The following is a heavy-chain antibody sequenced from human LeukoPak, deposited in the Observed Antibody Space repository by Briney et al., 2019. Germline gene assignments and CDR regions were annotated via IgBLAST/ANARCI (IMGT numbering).Heavy chain of an antibody. D-gene: IGHD3-3*01. CDR2: ISGSGSST. CDR3: ARGIEEWLYLYY. V-gene: IGHV3-23*01. J-gene: IGHJ4*02. Sequence: GGSLRLSCAASGFIFTSYGLAWIRQAPGKGLEWVSGISGSGSSTDYADSVKGRFTISRDNSKNSLYLQMDSLRAEDTAVYYCARGIEEWLYLYYWGQGALVTVAS. CDR1: GFIFTSYG.